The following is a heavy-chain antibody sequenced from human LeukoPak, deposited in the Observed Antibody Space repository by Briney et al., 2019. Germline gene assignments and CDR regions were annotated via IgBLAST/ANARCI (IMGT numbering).Heavy chain of an antibody. CDR3: ARDARWLQSRIDAFDI. CDR1: VVSISRSNR. D-gene: IGHD5-24*01. CDR2: VYESGAA. Sequence: SETLSLTCGVSVVSISRSNRWIWFRQSPGKALEGCGEVYESGAAIYHPSLRRRDPISVDKPKNQLSLSLRSVPAARRAVYYLARDARWLQSRIDAFDIWGQGTMVTVSS. V-gene: IGHV4-4*02. J-gene: IGHJ3*02.